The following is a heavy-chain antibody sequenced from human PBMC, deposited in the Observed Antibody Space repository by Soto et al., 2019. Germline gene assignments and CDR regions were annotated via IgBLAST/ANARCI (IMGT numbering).Heavy chain of an antibody. CDR3: AKDANYDYVWGSYRIDY. V-gene: IGHV3-23*01. CDR1: GFTFSSYA. Sequence: GGSLRLSCAASGFTFSSYAMSWVRQAPRKGLEWVSSISGGGGSTYYAGSVKGRFTISRDNSKNTLYLQMNSLRAEDTAVYHCAKDANYDYVWGSYRIDYWGQGTRVTVSS. J-gene: IGHJ4*02. D-gene: IGHD3-16*02. CDR2: ISGGGGST.